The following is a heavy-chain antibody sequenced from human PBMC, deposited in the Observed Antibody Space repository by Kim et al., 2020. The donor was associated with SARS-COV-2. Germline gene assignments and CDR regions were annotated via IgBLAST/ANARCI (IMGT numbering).Heavy chain of an antibody. D-gene: IGHD1-26*01. V-gene: IGHV3-30*02. Sequence: SAEGRFTISRDNSKNTLYLQMSSLRAEDTAVYYCAKEGGIVGATTDDFDYWGQGTLVTVSS. J-gene: IGHJ4*02. CDR3: AKEGGIVGATTDDFDY.